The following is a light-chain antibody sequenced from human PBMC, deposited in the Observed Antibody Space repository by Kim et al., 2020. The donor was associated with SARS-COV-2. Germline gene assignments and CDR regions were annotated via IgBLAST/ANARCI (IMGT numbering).Light chain of an antibody. Sequence: EIVLTQSPGTLSLSPGERATLSCRASQSVSSNYLAWYQQKPGQAPNLLIYDASYRATGIPSRFSGSGSGTDFTLTISRLEPEDFAVYYCQQYGGSPLTFGGGTKVEI. CDR1: QSVSSNY. J-gene: IGKJ4*01. CDR2: DAS. CDR3: QQYGGSPLT. V-gene: IGKV3-20*01.